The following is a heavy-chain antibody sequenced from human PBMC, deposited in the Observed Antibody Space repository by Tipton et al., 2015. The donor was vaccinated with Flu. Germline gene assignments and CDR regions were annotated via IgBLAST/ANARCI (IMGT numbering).Heavy chain of an antibody. CDR3: ARVAVAAGAGYFDY. Sequence: TLSLTCTVSGGSISSYYWSWIRQPPGKGLEWIGYIYYSGSTNYNPPLKSRVTISVDTSKNQFSLKLSSVTAADTAVYYCARVAVAAGAGYFDYWGQGTLVTVSS. J-gene: IGHJ4*02. D-gene: IGHD6-19*01. CDR2: IYYSGST. CDR1: GGSISSYY. V-gene: IGHV4-59*01.